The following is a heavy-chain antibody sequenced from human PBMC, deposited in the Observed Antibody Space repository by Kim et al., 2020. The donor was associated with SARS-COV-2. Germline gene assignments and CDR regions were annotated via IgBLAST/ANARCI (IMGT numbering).Heavy chain of an antibody. J-gene: IGHJ1*01. D-gene: IGHD3-3*01. CDR2: ISYDGSNK. Sequence: SLELSCDASGFPFSSYAMPWVRQAPGKGLEWVAVISYDGSNKYYADSVKGRFTISRDNSKNTLYLQMNSLRAEDPAVYYCARDQVTIFGVVKDYF. CDR1: GFPFSSYA. V-gene: IGHV3-30-3*01. CDR3: ARDQVTIFGVVKDYF.